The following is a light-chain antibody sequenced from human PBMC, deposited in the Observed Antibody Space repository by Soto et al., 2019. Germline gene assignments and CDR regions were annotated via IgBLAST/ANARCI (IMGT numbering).Light chain of an antibody. CDR2: DAS. J-gene: IGKJ1*01. CDR1: QSISLS. CDR3: QQYNSIWT. Sequence: DIRMTQSPSTLSAFVGDRVTITCRASQSISLSLAWYQQKPGKAPDLLISDASNLERGVPSRFSGSGSGTEFTLTISSLQPDDFATYYCQQYNSIWTFGPGTKVDIK. V-gene: IGKV1-5*01.